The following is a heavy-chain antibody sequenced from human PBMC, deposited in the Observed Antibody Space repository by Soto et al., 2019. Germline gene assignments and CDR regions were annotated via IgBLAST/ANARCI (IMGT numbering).Heavy chain of an antibody. V-gene: IGHV4-39*01. CDR2: VYYRGRS. J-gene: IGHJ4*02. Sequence: SETLSRTCTVSGGSVTNSSYYWGWIRQSPGKGLEWIGSVYYRGRSYSKSSVKSRVTISVDTSKNRFSLSLNSVTASDTAVYFCVSQRTTVPSQAYFSYRRPVARGTDSS. D-gene: IGHD4-17*01. CDR1: GGSVTNSSYY. CDR3: VSQRTTVPSQAYFSY.